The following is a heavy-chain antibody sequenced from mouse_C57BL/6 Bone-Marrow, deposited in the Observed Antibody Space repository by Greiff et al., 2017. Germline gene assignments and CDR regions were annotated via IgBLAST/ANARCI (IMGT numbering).Heavy chain of an antibody. V-gene: IGHV3-6*01. D-gene: IGHD2-3*01. J-gene: IGHJ3*01. CDR1: GYSITSGYY. Sequence: EVHLVESGPGLVKPSQSLSLTCSVTGYSITSGYYWNWIRQFPGNKLEWMGYISYDGSNNYNPSLKNRISITRDTSKNQFFLKLNSVTTEDTATYYCARGWLLREGFAYWGQGTLVTVSA. CDR2: ISYDGSN. CDR3: ARGWLLREGFAY.